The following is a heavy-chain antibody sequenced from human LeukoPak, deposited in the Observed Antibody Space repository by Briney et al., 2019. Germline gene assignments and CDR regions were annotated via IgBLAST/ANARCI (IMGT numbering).Heavy chain of an antibody. V-gene: IGHV4-4*02. D-gene: IGHD6-13*01. J-gene: IGHJ4*02. Sequence: SETLSLTCAVSGGSISSSNWWSWVRQPPGKGLEWIGEIYHSGSTNYNPSLKSRVTTSVDKSKNQFSLKLSSVTAADTAVYYCARGAAAGYYFDYWGQGTLVTVSS. CDR2: IYHSGST. CDR1: GGSISSSNW. CDR3: ARGAAAGYYFDY.